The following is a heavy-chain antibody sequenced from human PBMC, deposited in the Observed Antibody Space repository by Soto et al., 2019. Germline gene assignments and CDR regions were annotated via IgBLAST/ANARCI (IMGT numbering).Heavy chain of an antibody. Sequence: QLQLQESGSGLVKPSQTLSLTCAVSGGSISSGGYSWSWIRQPPGKGLEWIGYMCHSGSTYYNPSLKSRVTISIDRSKNQFSLKLSSVTAADTAVYARVPDYWGQGILVTVSS. CDR1: GGSISSGGYS. CDR3: VPDY. J-gene: IGHJ4*02. V-gene: IGHV4-30-2*01. CDR2: MCHSGST. D-gene: IGHD2-2*01.